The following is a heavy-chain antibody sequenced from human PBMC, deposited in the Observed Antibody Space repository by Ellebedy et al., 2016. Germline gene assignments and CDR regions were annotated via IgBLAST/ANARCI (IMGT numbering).Heavy chain of an antibody. Sequence: GSLRLXXSVSGGSISRYYWSWIRQPPGKGLEWIGYIYYSEITNYNPSLKSRVTISIDTSKKQFSLRLSSVTAADTAVYYCASTPSTVYTGSSVVFQDWGQGTLVTVAS. CDR3: ASTPSTVYTGSSVVFQD. J-gene: IGHJ1*01. V-gene: IGHV4-59*08. CDR2: IYYSEIT. D-gene: IGHD6-6*01. CDR1: GGSISRYY.